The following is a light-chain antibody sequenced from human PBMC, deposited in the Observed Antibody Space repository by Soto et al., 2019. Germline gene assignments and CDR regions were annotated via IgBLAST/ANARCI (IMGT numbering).Light chain of an antibody. CDR3: HHYVGSPWA. V-gene: IGKV3-20*01. Sequence: EIVLTQSPGTLSLSPGERATLSCRASQSVNIFLAWFQQKPGQAPRLLIFHASNRATGVPARFSGSGSGTDVTLTITRLEPEDSAVYYCHHYVGSPWAFGQGTRVEIK. CDR1: QSVNIF. J-gene: IGKJ1*01. CDR2: HAS.